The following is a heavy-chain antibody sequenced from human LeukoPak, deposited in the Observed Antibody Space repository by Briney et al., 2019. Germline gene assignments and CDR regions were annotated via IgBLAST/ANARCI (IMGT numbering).Heavy chain of an antibody. J-gene: IGHJ4*02. D-gene: IGHD3-3*01. CDR2: IRHDGSEK. CDR3: ATDRGWRTSGYYLYYFEY. CDR1: GFIFTNYF. Sequence: GGSLRLSCAASGFIFTNYFMSWVRQAPGKGLEWVASIRHDGSEKYYVDSVRGRFTISRDNTMNSLYLQMSSLRAEDTAVYYCATDRGWRTSGYYLYYFEYWGQGTLVTYSS. V-gene: IGHV3-7*01.